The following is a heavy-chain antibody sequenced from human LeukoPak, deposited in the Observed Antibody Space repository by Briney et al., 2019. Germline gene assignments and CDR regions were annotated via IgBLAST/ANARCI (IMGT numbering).Heavy chain of an antibody. CDR3: SRGRGGPPFDF. CDR2: ISADGGTT. Sequence: HPGGSLSLSCAASGFSFRGYGMHWVRQAPGRGPEYVSAISADGGTTDYLNSVKGRFTISRDNSKNTLYLQMGRLRSDDTAIYYCSRGRGGPPFDFWGQGTVVTVAS. CDR1: GFSFRGYG. V-gene: IGHV3-64*01. J-gene: IGHJ4*02. D-gene: IGHD3-10*01.